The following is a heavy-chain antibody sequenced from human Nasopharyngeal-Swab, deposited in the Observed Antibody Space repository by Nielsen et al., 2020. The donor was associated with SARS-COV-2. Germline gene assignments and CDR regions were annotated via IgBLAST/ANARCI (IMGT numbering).Heavy chain of an antibody. CDR3: ARGDTIFGVVMDGMDV. CDR2: INPNDGST. J-gene: IGHJ6*02. CDR1: GYTFTSYY. D-gene: IGHD3-3*01. Sequence: ASVKVSCKASGYTFTSYYMHWERQAPGQGLEWMGIINPNDGSTSDAQKFQGRVSMTRDTSTSTVYMELSSLRSEDTAVYYCARGDTIFGVVMDGMDVWGQGTTVTVSS. V-gene: IGHV1-46*01.